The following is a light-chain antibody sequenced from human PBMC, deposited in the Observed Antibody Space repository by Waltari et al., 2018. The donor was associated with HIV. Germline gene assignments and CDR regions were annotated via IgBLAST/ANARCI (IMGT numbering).Light chain of an antibody. CDR3: QQSYSSPWT. J-gene: IGKJ1*01. CDR2: DAS. CDR1: QTINAY. V-gene: IGKV1-39*01. Sequence: DIQMTQSPSSLSASEGDRVTVTCRASQTINAYLNWYQQKPGKAPKLLIYDASSLQSGVPSRFSGSGSGTEFTLTVSSLQAEDFATYYCQQSYSSPWTFGQGTKVEIK.